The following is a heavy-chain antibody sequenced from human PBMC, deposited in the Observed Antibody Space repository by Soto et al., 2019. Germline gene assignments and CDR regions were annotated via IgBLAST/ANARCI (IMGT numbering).Heavy chain of an antibody. CDR3: ARVPGR. J-gene: IGHJ4*02. CDR1: GGSISRGGYS. D-gene: IGHD2-2*01. V-gene: IGHV4-30-2*01. Sequence: PSETLSLTCAVSGGSISRGGYSWSWIRQPPGKGLEWIGYIYHSGSTYYNPSLKSRVTISVDRSKNQFSLKLSSVTAADTAVYYCARVPGRWGQGTLVTVSS. CDR2: IYHSGST.